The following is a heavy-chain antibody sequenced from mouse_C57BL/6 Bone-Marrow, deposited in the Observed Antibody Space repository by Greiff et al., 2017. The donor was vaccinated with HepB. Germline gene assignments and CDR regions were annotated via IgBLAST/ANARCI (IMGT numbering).Heavy chain of an antibody. J-gene: IGHJ4*01. CDR3: ARRLLTMDY. V-gene: IGHV5-12*01. Sequence: EVQVVESGGGLVQPGGSLKLSCAASGFTFSDYYMYWVRQTPEKRLEWVAYISNGGGSTYYPDTVKGRFTISRDNAKNTLYLQMSRLKSEDTAMYYCARRLLTMDYWGQGTSVTVSS. CDR2: ISNGGGST. D-gene: IGHD2-1*01. CDR1: GFTFSDYY.